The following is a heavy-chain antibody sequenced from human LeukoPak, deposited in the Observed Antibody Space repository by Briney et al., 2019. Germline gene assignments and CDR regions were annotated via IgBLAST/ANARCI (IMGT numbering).Heavy chain of an antibody. V-gene: IGHV1-18*01. CDR1: GYTFTSYG. CDR2: ISAYNGNT. Sequence: GASVKVSFKASGYTFTSYGISWVRQAPGQGLEWMGWISAYNGNTNYAQKLQGRVTMTTDTSTSTAYMELRSLRSDDTAVYYCARDTPRPVPRGFEYWGQGTLVTVSS. CDR3: ARDTPRPVPRGFEY. J-gene: IGHJ4*02.